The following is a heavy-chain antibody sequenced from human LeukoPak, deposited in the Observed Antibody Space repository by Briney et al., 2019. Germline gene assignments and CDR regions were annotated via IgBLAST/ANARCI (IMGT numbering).Heavy chain of an antibody. CDR2: THRSGST. CDR1: GYSISSGYH. Sequence: RSSETLSLTCTVSGYSISSGYHWGWIRQPPGKGLEWIGSTHRSGSTYYNPSLKSRVTISVDTSKNQFSLELSSVTAADTAVYHCARVDWTPDYWGQGNLVTVSS. V-gene: IGHV4-38-2*02. J-gene: IGHJ4*02. CDR3: ARVDWTPDY. D-gene: IGHD3/OR15-3a*01.